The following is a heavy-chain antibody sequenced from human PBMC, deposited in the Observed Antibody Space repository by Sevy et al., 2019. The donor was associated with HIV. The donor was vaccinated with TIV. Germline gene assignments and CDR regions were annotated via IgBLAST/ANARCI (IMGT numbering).Heavy chain of an antibody. D-gene: IGHD1-7*01. J-gene: IGHJ5*02. CDR3: ATELTGTTYGFDP. CDR1: GGTFSSYA. CDR2: VIPIFGTT. Sequence: ASVKVSCKASGGTFSSYAFSWVRQAPGQGLEWVGGVIPIFGTTSYAQKFQGRVTIAADESMSTAYMELTSLRSEDTAVYYCATELTGTTYGFDPWGQGTLVTVSS. V-gene: IGHV1-69*13.